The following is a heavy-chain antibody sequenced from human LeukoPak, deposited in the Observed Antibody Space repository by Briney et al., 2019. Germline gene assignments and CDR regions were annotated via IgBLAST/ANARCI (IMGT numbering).Heavy chain of an antibody. CDR3: ARQDYANWD. CDR2: IYYSGRI. Sequence: SETLSLTCIVSGGSISSSSYYWGWIRQPPGKGLEWIGSIYYSGRIYHNPSLNSRVTISVDTSKNQFSLKLTSVTAADTAVYYCARQDYANWDWGQGTLVTVSS. CDR1: GGSISSSSYY. D-gene: IGHD7-27*01. V-gene: IGHV4-39*01. J-gene: IGHJ4*02.